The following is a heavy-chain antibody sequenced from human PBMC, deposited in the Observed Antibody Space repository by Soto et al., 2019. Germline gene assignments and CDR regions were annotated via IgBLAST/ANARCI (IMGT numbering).Heavy chain of an antibody. Sequence: GGSLRLSCAASGFTVSSNYMSWVRQAPGKGLEWVSVIYSGGSTYYADSVKGRFTISRDNSKSTLYLQMNSLRAEDTAVYYCARASMTSYGYYFDYWGQGTLVTVSS. D-gene: IGHD5-18*01. CDR1: GFTVSSNY. CDR3: ARASMTSYGYYFDY. CDR2: IYSGGST. V-gene: IGHV3-53*01. J-gene: IGHJ4*02.